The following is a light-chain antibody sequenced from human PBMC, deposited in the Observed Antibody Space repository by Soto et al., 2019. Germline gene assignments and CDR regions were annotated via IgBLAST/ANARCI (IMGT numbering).Light chain of an antibody. V-gene: IGLV2-14*03. CDR3: SSYTSSSTVL. CDR1: SSDVGGYNY. J-gene: IGLJ2*01. CDR2: DVN. Sequence: QSALTQPASVSGSPGQSITISCTGTSSDVGGYNYVSWYKQHPGKAPKLMIYDVNIRPSGVSNRFSGSKSGNTASLTISGLQAEDEADYYCSSYTSSSTVLFGGGTKLTVL.